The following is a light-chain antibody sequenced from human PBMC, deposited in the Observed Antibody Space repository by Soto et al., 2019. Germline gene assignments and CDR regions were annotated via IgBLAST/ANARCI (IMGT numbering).Light chain of an antibody. Sequence: QAVVTQPPSASGTPGQRVTISCSGSSSNIGRNYVSWYQQLPGTAPKVLIYRNNQRPSGVPDRFSGSKSGTSASLAISGLRSEDEADYYCAAWDDSLSGYVFGTGTKVTVL. J-gene: IGLJ1*01. CDR3: AAWDDSLSGYV. V-gene: IGLV1-47*01. CDR1: SSNIGRNY. CDR2: RNN.